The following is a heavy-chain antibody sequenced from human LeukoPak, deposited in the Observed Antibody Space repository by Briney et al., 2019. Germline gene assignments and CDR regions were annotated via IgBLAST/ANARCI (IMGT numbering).Heavy chain of an antibody. J-gene: IGHJ4*02. CDR1: GGTFSSYT. V-gene: IGHV1-69*04. D-gene: IGHD5-24*01. CDR2: IIPILGVA. Sequence: SVKVSCKAPGGTFSSYTISWVRQTPGQGLEWMGRIIPILGVANSAQKSQGRVTITADKSTSAAYMELSSLRSEDTAVYYCARDLEMAAYFDYWGQGTLVTVSS. CDR3: ARDLEMAAYFDY.